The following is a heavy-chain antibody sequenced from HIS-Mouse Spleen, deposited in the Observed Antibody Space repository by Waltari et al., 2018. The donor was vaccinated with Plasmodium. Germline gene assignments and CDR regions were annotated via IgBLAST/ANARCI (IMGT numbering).Heavy chain of an antibody. CDR1: GFPFRSYW. CDR2: IKQDGSEK. CDR3: ASSWYWYFDL. D-gene: IGHD6-13*01. Sequence: EVQLVESGGGLVQPGGSLSLSCAASGFPFRSYWMSWGRQAPGKGLEWVANIKQDGSEKYYVDSVKGRFTISRDNAKNSLYLQMNSLRAEDTAVYYCASSWYWYFDLWGRGTLVTVSS. V-gene: IGHV3-7*01. J-gene: IGHJ2*01.